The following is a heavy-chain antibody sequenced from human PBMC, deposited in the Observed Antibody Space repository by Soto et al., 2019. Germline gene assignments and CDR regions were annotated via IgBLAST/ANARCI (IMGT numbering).Heavy chain of an antibody. J-gene: IGHJ5*02. V-gene: IGHV4-31*03. Sequence: KTSETLSLTCTVSGGSISSGGYYWSWIRQHPWKGLEWIGYIYYSGSTYYNPSLKSRVTISVDTSKNQFSLKLSSVTAADTAVYYCARLYYYGSGSYYHNWFDPWGQGXLVTVYS. CDR1: GGSISSGGYY. CDR3: ARLYYYGSGSYYHNWFDP. CDR2: IYYSGST. D-gene: IGHD3-10*01.